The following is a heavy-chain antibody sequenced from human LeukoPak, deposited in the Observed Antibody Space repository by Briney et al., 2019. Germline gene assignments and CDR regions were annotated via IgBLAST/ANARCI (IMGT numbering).Heavy chain of an antibody. CDR2: FDPEDGDT. V-gene: IGHV1-24*01. CDR3: ATVSSPAPSLRPSAAGTPLFDY. D-gene: IGHD6-13*01. Sequence: GASVKVSCKVSGYTFTELSMHWVRQAPGKGLEWMGGFDPEDGDTIYAQKFQGRVTMTEDTSTDTAYMELSSLRSEDTAVYYCATVSSPAPSLRPSAAGTPLFDYWGQGTLVTVSS. CDR1: GYTFTELS. J-gene: IGHJ4*02.